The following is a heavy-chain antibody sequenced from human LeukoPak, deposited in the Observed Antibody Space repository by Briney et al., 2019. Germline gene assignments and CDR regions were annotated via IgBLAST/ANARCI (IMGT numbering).Heavy chain of an antibody. V-gene: IGHV3-11*01. CDR3: TRDYFASGTFHYGMDV. CDR2: ISNSDSNM. D-gene: IGHD3-10*01. Sequence: PGGSLRLSCAASGVTFSDYYMTWIRQAPGKGLEWLSYISNSDSNMYYADSVNGRFTISRDNAKNSPYLQMYSLRAEDPAGYYCTRDYFASGTFHYGMDVWGQGTTVTVSS. J-gene: IGHJ6*02. CDR1: GVTFSDYY.